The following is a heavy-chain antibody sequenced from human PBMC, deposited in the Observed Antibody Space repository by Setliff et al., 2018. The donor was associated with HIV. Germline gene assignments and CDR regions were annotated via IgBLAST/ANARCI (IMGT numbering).Heavy chain of an antibody. Sequence: ASVKVSCKASGYTFTRYFMHCVRQAPGQGLEWLGMINPSGGSTWYAQKFQGRVTMTRDTSVSTAYMELSRLKSDDTAVFYCARGVKGIATTGKYYFDYWGQGTLVTVSS. CDR3: ARGVKGIATTGKYYFDY. CDR2: INPSGGST. CDR1: GYTFTRYF. J-gene: IGHJ4*02. V-gene: IGHV1-46*01. D-gene: IGHD6-13*01.